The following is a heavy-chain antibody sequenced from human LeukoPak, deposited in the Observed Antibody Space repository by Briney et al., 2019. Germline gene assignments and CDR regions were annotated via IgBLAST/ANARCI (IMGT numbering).Heavy chain of an antibody. D-gene: IGHD1-26*01. Sequence: GASVKVSCKASGYTFTSYYMHWVRQAPGQGLEWMGIINPSGGSTSYAQRFQGRVTMTRDTSTSTVYMELSSLRSEDTAVYYCAREEPVGELPDYWGQGTLVTVSS. J-gene: IGHJ4*02. CDR1: GYTFTSYY. CDR3: AREEPVGELPDY. CDR2: INPSGGST. V-gene: IGHV1-46*01.